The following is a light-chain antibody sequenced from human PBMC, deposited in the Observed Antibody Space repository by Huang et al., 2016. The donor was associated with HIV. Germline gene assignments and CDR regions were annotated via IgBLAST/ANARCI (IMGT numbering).Light chain of an antibody. CDR3: QQYSSYSVT. CDR2: KAV. V-gene: IGKV1-5*03. CDR1: QSSSSS. J-gene: IGKJ2*01. Sequence: DIQMTQFPSSLSASIGDRVTITCRASQSSSSSLAWYQHKPGKAPKLLIYKAVSLEGGVPPRFSGSGSGTEFTLTISSLQPDDFATYYCQQYSSYSVTCGQGTKLETK.